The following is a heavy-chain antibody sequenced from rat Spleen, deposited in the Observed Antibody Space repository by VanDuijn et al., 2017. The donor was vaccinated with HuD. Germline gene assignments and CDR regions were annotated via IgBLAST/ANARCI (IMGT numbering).Heavy chain of an antibody. J-gene: IGHJ3*01. Sequence: EVQLQESGPGLVKPSQSLSLICSVTGHSITSSYRWNWIRKFPGNKLEWMGYINSAGNTNYNPSLTSRISITRDTSRNQFFLQVNSVTTEDTSTSYCGKSEGVHVYLPCADWGQGTLVTVSS. CDR2: INSAGNT. CDR3: GKSEGVHVYLPCAD. D-gene: IGHD1-11*01. CDR1: GHSITSSYR. V-gene: IGHV3-3*01.